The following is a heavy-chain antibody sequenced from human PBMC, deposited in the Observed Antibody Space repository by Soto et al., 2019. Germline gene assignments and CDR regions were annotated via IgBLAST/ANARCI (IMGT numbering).Heavy chain of an antibody. D-gene: IGHD3-22*01. J-gene: IGHJ4*02. CDR1: GGTFSSYT. CDR3: VYDSSGYWDY. Sequence: QVQLVQSGAEVKKPGSSVKVSCKASGGTFSSYTISWVRQAPGQGLEWMGRIIPILGIVNYAQKFQDRVTITADKATSTAYMELSSLRSEDTAVYYCVYDSSGYWDYWGQGTLVTVSS. V-gene: IGHV1-69*02. CDR2: IIPILGIV.